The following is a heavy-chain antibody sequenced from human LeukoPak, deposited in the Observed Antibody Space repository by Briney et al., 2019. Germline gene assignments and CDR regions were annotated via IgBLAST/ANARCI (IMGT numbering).Heavy chain of an antibody. J-gene: IGHJ6*03. Sequence: GGSLRLSCAASGFTFSSYGMHWVRQAPGKGLEWVAFIRYDGSTKYYADSVKSRFTISRDNSKDTLYLQMNSLRAEDTAVFYCAKDRGGSYYYYYYMDVWGKGTTVTVSS. CDR1: GFTFSSYG. D-gene: IGHD2-15*01. CDR2: IRYDGSTK. CDR3: AKDRGGSYYYYYYMDV. V-gene: IGHV3-30*02.